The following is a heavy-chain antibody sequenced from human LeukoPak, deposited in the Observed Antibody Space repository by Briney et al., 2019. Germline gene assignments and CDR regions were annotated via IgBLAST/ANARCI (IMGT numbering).Heavy chain of an antibody. CDR3: ARDEGVGLSWYEVY. D-gene: IGHD6-13*01. Sequence: ASVEVSCKASGYTFTSYGISWVRRAPGQGLEWMGWISPYNGSTNYAQNLQGRVTMTTDTSTSTAYMELRSLRSDDTAIYYCARDEGVGLSWYEVYWGQGTLVTVSS. CDR1: GYTFTSYG. V-gene: IGHV1-18*01. CDR2: ISPYNGST. J-gene: IGHJ4*02.